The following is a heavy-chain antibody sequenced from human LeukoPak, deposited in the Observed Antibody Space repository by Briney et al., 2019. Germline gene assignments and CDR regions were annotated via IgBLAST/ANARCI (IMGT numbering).Heavy chain of an antibody. CDR1: GYSFTSYW. J-gene: IGHJ4*02. V-gene: IGHV5-51*01. CDR2: IYPGDSDT. Sequence: GESLKISCKGSGYSFTSYWIDWVRQMPGKGLEWMGIIYPGDSDTRYSPSFQGQVTISADKSISTAYLQWSSLKASDTAMYYCARFDCSSTSCYTAFDYWGQGTLVTVSS. D-gene: IGHD2-2*02. CDR3: ARFDCSSTSCYTAFDY.